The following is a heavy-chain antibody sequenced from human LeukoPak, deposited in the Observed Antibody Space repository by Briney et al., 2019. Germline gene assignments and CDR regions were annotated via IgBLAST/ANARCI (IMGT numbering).Heavy chain of an antibody. Sequence: GGSLRLSCAASGFTFSSYSMNWVRQAPGKGLEWVSYISSSSSTIYYADSVKGRFTISRDNAKNSLYLQMNSLRAEDTAVYYCARDLNYSSSWYAPFDYWGQGTLVTVSS. J-gene: IGHJ4*02. CDR2: ISSSSSTI. CDR3: ARDLNYSSSWYAPFDY. V-gene: IGHV3-48*04. CDR1: GFTFSSYS. D-gene: IGHD6-13*01.